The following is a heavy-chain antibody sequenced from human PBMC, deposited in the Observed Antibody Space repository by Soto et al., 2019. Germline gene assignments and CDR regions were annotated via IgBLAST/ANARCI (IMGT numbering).Heavy chain of an antibody. CDR3: ARGGICSGGSCLFDY. V-gene: IGHV4-31*03. Sequence: QVQLQESGPGLVKPSQTLSFTCTVSGGSISSGGYYWSWIRQHPGKGLGWLGYIYYSGGTYYNPSLKSRVTISVDTSKNQFSLKLSSVTAADTAVYYCARGGICSGGSCLFDYWGQGTLVTVSS. CDR1: GGSISSGGYY. CDR2: IYYSGGT. D-gene: IGHD2-15*01. J-gene: IGHJ4*02.